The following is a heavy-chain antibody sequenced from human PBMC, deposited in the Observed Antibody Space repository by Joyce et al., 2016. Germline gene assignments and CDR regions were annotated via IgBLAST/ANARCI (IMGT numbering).Heavy chain of an antibody. CDR2: INHSGRA. Sequence: QVQLQKWGAGLLKPSETLSLTCAVKGGSFNGYFWTWIRQSPGKGLEWIGEINHSGRASHNPSLKSRVNISVDTSSNRFSLNLNSMTAADTAVYCCARAVATVTGYYRGPFDYWGQGTLVTVSS. D-gene: IGHD3-9*01. CDR3: ARAVATVTGYYRGPFDY. CDR1: GGSFNGYF. J-gene: IGHJ4*01. V-gene: IGHV4-34*01.